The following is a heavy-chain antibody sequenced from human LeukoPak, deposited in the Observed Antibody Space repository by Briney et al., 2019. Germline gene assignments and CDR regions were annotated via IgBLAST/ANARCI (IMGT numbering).Heavy chain of an antibody. Sequence: ASVKVSCKASGYTFTSYYMHWMRQAPGQGLEWMGIINPSGGSTSYAQKFQGRVTMTRDTSTSTVYMELSSLRSEDTAVYYCARFKRVGSSGWPLDYWGQGTLVTVSS. CDR3: ARFKRVGSSGWPLDY. V-gene: IGHV1-46*01. CDR2: INPSGGST. D-gene: IGHD6-19*01. J-gene: IGHJ4*02. CDR1: GYTFTSYY.